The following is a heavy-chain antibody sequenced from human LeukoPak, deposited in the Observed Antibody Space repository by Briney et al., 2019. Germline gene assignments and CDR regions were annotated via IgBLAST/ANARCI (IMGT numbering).Heavy chain of an antibody. CDR1: GYTFTSYD. Sequence: ASVKVSCKASGYTFTSYDINWVRQATGQGLEWMGWMNPNSGNTGYAQKFQGRVTMTRNTSISTAYMELSSLRSEDTAVYYCARTLIIAPASNDAFDIWGQGTMVTVSS. D-gene: IGHD6-13*01. CDR3: ARTLIIAPASNDAFDI. V-gene: IGHV1-8*01. J-gene: IGHJ3*02. CDR2: MNPNSGNT.